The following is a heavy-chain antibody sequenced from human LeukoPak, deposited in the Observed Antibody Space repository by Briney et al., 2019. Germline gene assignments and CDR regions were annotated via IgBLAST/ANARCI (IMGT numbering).Heavy chain of an antibody. CDR2: ISWNSGSI. V-gene: IGHV3-9*01. D-gene: IGHD2-2*01. J-gene: IGHJ5*02. CDR3: AKEGSSTPNWFDP. CDR1: GFTFDDYA. Sequence: GGSLRLSCAASGFTFDDYAIHWVRQAPGKGLEWVSGISWNSGSIGYADSVKGRFTISRDNAKNSLYLQMNSLRAEDTALYYCAKEGSSTPNWFDPWGQGTLVTVSS.